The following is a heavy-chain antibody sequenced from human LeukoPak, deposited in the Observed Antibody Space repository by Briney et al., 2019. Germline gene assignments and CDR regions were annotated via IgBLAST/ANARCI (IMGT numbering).Heavy chain of an antibody. V-gene: IGHV1-3*01. CDR2: INAGNGNT. J-gene: IGHJ4*02. D-gene: IGHD1-26*01. Sequence: ASVKVSCKASGYTFTSYAMHWVRQAPGQGLEWMGWINAGNGNTKYSQKFQGRVTITRDTSASTAYMELSSLRSEDTAVYYCARDRWWEPTDFSFDYWGQGTLVTVSS. CDR3: ARDRWWEPTDFSFDY. CDR1: GYTFTSYA.